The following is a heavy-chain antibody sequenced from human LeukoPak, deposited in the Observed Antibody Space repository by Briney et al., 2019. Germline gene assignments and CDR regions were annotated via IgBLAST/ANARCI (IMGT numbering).Heavy chain of an antibody. V-gene: IGHV1-69*06. D-gene: IGHD6-13*01. CDR2: IIPIFGTA. CDR3: ARVGTKDSSSWHLFDY. CDR1: GYTFTGYY. Sequence: ASVKVSCKTSGYTFTGYYMHWVRQAPGQGLEWMGGIIPIFGTANYAQKFQGRVTITADKSTSTAYMELSSLRSEDTAVYYCARVGTKDSSSWHLFDYWGQGTLVTVSS. J-gene: IGHJ4*02.